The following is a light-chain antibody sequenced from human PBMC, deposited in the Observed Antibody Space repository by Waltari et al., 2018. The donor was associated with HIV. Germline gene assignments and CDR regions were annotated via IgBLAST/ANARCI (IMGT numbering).Light chain of an antibody. CDR2: WAS. CDR1: QSVLKRSNRSKTY. Sequence: DIVMSQSPDSLAVSLGERATINCTSSQSVLKRSNRSKTYLAWYKQEVGQPPMLLIYWASVRATGVPERFRGSGSGTDFTLTINSLQSEDVAVYYCQQYYSNPRTFGRGTKVEV. CDR3: QQYYSNPRT. V-gene: IGKV4-1*01. J-gene: IGKJ1*01.